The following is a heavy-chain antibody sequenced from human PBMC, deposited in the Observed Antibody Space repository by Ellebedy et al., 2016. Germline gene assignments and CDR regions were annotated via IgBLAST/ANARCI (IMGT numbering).Heavy chain of an antibody. J-gene: IGHJ5*02. Sequence: ASVKVSXKASGDTSTIDYMHWLRHAPGQGPQWTGIITLSGGNTNYAQKFQGRVSMTRDTSTSTVYMELSGLTSEDTAVYYCARTDGFNTYNWFDPWGQGTLVTVSS. D-gene: IGHD5-24*01. CDR2: ITLSGGNT. V-gene: IGHV1-46*01. CDR1: GDTSTIDY. CDR3: ARTDGFNTYNWFDP.